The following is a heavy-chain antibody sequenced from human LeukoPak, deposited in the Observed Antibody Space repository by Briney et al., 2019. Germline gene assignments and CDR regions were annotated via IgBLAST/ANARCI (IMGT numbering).Heavy chain of an antibody. CDR2: ISGSGGST. J-gene: IGHJ4*02. Sequence: GGSLRLSCAASGFTFSSYAMSWVRQAPGKGLEWVSAISGSGGSTYYADSVKGRFTISRDNSKNTLYLQMNSLRAEDTAVYYCAREGYYDYVWGSYRSYYFDYWGQGTLVTVSS. CDR3: AREGYYDYVWGSYRSYYFDY. D-gene: IGHD3-16*02. V-gene: IGHV3-23*01. CDR1: GFTFSSYA.